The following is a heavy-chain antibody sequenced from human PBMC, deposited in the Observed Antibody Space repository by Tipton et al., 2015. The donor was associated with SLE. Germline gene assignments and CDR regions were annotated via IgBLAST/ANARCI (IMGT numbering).Heavy chain of an antibody. CDR3: ARLDFDYGDREGAFDI. J-gene: IGHJ3*02. CDR1: GGSFSGYY. Sequence: LRLSCAVYGGSFSGYYWSWIRQPPGKGLEWIGEINHSGSTNYNPSLKSRVTIPVDTSKNQFSLKLSSVTAADTAVYYCARLDFDYGDREGAFDIWGQGTMVTVSS. D-gene: IGHD4-17*01. V-gene: IGHV4-34*01. CDR2: INHSGST.